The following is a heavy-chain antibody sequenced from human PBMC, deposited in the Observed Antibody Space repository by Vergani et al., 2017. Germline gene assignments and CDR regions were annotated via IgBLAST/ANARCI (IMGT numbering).Heavy chain of an antibody. Sequence: QVQLVQSGAEVKKPGSSVKVSCKASGGTFSSYAISWVRQAPGQGLEWMGGIIPIFGTANYAQKFQGRVTITADESTSTAYMELSSLRSDDTAVYYCARSEGITIFGVPHPNLALGYYMDVWGKGTTVTVSS. J-gene: IGHJ6*03. V-gene: IGHV1-69*01. CDR1: GGTFSSYA. CDR3: ARSEGITIFGVPHPNLALGYYMDV. CDR2: IIPIFGTA. D-gene: IGHD3-3*01.